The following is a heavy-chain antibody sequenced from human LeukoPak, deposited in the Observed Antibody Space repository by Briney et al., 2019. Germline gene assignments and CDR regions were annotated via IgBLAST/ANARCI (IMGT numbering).Heavy chain of an antibody. J-gene: IGHJ5*02. CDR2: IKQDGSEK. CDR3: ARGPDWLNNWFDL. CDR1: GFTFSSYW. V-gene: IGHV3-7*01. D-gene: IGHD3-9*01. Sequence: GGSLRLSCAASGFTFSSYWMSWVRQAPGKGLEWVANIKQDGSEKYYVDSVKGRFTISRDSAKNSLYLQMNSLRAEDTAVYYCARGPDWLNNWFDLWGQGTLVTVSS.